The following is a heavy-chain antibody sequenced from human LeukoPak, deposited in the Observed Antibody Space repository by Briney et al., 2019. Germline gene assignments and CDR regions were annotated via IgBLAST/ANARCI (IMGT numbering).Heavy chain of an antibody. V-gene: IGHV3-23*01. CDR2: ISGSGGST. J-gene: IGHJ2*01. Sequence: GGSLRLSCAASGFTFSSYAMSWVRQAPGKGLEWVSAISGSGGSTYYADSVKGRFTISRDSSKNTLFLHMNTPRAEDTAIYYCAKDRTVGASYWYFDLWGRGTLVTVSS. CDR3: AKDRTVGASYWYFDL. CDR1: GFTFSSYA. D-gene: IGHD1-26*01.